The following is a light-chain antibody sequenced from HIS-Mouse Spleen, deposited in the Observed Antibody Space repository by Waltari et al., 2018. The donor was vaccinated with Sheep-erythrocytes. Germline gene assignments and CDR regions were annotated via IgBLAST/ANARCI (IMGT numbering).Light chain of an antibody. V-gene: IGLV3-10*01. CDR3: YSTDSSGNHWV. J-gene: IGLJ3*02. Sequence: SYELTQPPSVSVSPGQTARINCSGDALPKKYAYWYQQKSGQAPVLVIYEDSKRTSGIPERFSGSTSGTMATLTISGAQVEDEADYYCYSTDSSGNHWVFGGGTKLTVL. CDR1: ALPKKY. CDR2: EDS.